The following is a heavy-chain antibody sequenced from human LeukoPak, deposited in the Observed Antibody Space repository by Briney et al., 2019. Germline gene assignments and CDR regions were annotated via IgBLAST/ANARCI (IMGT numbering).Heavy chain of an antibody. CDR2: ISGSGGST. CDR3: ACYYDSSGYYYPFDY. J-gene: IGHJ4*02. D-gene: IGHD3-22*01. Sequence: GGSLRLSCAASGFTLSSYAMSWVRQAPGKGLEWVSAISGSGGSTYYADSVKGRFTISRDNSKNTLYLQMNSLRAEDTAVYYCACYYDSSGYYYPFDYWGQGTLVTVSS. CDR1: GFTLSSYA. V-gene: IGHV3-23*01.